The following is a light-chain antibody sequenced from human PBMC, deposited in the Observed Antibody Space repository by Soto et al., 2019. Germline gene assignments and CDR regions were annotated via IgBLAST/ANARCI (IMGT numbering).Light chain of an antibody. CDR3: SSYTSSRTLYV. J-gene: IGLJ1*01. V-gene: IGLV2-14*01. CDR1: SSDVGGYNY. CDR2: EVS. Sequence: QSALTQPASVSGSPGPSITISCTGTSSDVGGYNYVSWYQQHPGKAPKLMIYEVSNRPSGVSNRFSGSKSGNTASLTISWLQAEDEADYYCSSYTSSRTLYVFGTGTKVTVL.